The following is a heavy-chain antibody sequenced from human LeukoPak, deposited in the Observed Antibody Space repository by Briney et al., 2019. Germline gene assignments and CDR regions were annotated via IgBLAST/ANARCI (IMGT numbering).Heavy chain of an antibody. Sequence: GGSLRLSCAASGFTFSDHYMDWVRQAPGKGLEWVGFIRSKAYGGTTEYAASVKGRFTISRDDSKSIAYPQMNSLKTEDTAVYYCTRDMWGRQWLRELPDYWGQGTLVTVSS. CDR1: GFTFSDHY. CDR2: IRSKAYGGTT. J-gene: IGHJ4*02. CDR3: TRDMWGRQWLRELPDY. V-gene: IGHV3-49*04. D-gene: IGHD6-19*01.